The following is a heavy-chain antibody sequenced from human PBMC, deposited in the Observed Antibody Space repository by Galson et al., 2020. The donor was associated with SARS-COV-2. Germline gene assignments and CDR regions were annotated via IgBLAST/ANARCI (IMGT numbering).Heavy chain of an antibody. D-gene: IGHD1-26*01. CDR2: IWNDGSNK. CDR1: GFTFSSYG. Sequence: TGGSLRLSCAASGFTFSSYGMHWVRQAPGKGLEWVAVIWNDGSNKYYADSVKGRFTISRDNSKNTLYLQMNSLRAEDTAVYYCARDREDSGSGMGGFFDYWGQGTLVTVSS. V-gene: IGHV3-33*01. J-gene: IGHJ4*02. CDR3: ARDREDSGSGMGGFFDY.